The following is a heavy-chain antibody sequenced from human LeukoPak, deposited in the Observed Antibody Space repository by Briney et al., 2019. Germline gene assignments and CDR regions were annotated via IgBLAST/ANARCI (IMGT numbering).Heavy chain of an antibody. V-gene: IGHV1-2*02. CDR1: GYTFTGYY. D-gene: IGHD3-22*01. CDR3: AITPGGYSPSFDY. J-gene: IGHJ4*02. Sequence: ASVKVSCKASGYTFTGYYMHWVRQAPGQGLEWMGWINPNSGGTNYAQKFQGRVTMTRDTSISTAYMELSRLRSDDTAVYYCAITPGGYSPSFDYWGQGTLVTVSS. CDR2: INPNSGGT.